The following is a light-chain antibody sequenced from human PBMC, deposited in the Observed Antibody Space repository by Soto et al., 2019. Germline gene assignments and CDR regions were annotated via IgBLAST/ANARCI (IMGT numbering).Light chain of an antibody. CDR2: ANT. V-gene: IGLV1-40*01. CDR3: QSFDISLTASV. CDR1: SSNIGAGYD. J-gene: IGLJ2*01. Sequence: QSVLTQPPSVSGAPGQRVTISCAGSSSNIGAGYDVHWYYRLPGTAPKLLIFANTNRPSGVPDRFSGSKSGTSASLVISGIQAEDEADYFCQSFDISLTASVFGGGTRLTVL.